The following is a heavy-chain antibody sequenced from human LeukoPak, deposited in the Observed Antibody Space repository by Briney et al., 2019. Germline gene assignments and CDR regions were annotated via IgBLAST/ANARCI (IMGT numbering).Heavy chain of an antibody. CDR3: ARGSGIHAWNFQH. V-gene: IGHV4-59*01. J-gene: IGHJ1*01. CDR1: DDSISDYY. D-gene: IGHD1-1*01. CDR2: TRYGGTT. Sequence: SETLSLTCSVSDDSISDYYWCWIRQPPGRGLEWIGYTRYGGTTSQNPSLKSRVTMSVDTSKNRLSLRLTSVTAADTAVYYCARGSGIHAWNFQHWGQGILVTVSS.